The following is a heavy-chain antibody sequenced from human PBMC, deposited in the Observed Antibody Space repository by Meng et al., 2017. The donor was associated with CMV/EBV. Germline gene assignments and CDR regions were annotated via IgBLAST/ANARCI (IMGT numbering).Heavy chain of an antibody. J-gene: IGHJ4*02. CDR3: ARGLRGPYCSSTSCYSAFDY. CDR2: ISYDGSNK. V-gene: IGHV3-30*04. CDR1: GFTFSSYA. D-gene: IGHD2-2*01. Sequence: GESLKISCAASGFTFSSYAMHWVRQAPGKGLEWVAVISYDGSNKYYADSVKGRFTISRDNSKNTLYLQMNSLRAEDTAVYYCARGLRGPYCSSTSCYSAFDYWGQGTLVTVS.